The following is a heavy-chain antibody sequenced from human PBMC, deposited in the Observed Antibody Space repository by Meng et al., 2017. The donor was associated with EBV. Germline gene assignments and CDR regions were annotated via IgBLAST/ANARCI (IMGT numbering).Heavy chain of an antibody. CDR2: INVGVGYT. J-gene: IGHJ4*02. V-gene: IGHV1-3*01. D-gene: IGHD2-21*01. Sequence: QVQVVRSWAEVKNPGASVKVSCKASGYAFTSYILHWVRQAPGQRLEWMGWINVGVGYTKYSQKFQGRVTISSDTSATTGYMELSSLRSEDTAVYYCVRGPPVGVPGPGDYWGQGTLVTVSS. CDR3: VRGPPVGVPGPGDY. CDR1: GYAFTSYI.